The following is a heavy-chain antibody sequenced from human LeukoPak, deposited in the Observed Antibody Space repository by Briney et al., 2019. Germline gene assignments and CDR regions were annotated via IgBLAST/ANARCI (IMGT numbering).Heavy chain of an antibody. CDR1: GGSISSYY. V-gene: IGHV4-59*01. CDR3: ARGQWDDYGDFASP. Sequence: PSETLSLTCTVSGGSISSYYWGWIRQPPGKGLEWIGYIYYSGSTNYNPSLKSRVTISADTSKNQFSLKLSSVTAADTAVYYCARGQWDDYGDFASPWGQGTLVTVSS. J-gene: IGHJ4*02. D-gene: IGHD4-17*01. CDR2: IYYSGST.